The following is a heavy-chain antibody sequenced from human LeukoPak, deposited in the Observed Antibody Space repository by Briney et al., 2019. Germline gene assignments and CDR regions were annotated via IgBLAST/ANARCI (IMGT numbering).Heavy chain of an antibody. V-gene: IGHV1-8*01. J-gene: IGHJ6*02. CDR1: GYTFTSYD. D-gene: IGHD3-9*01. CDR2: MNPNSGNT. Sequence: ASVKVSCKASGYTFTSYDINWVRQATGQGLEWMGWMNPNSGNTGYAQKFQGRVTMTRNTSISTAYMELSSLRSEDTAVSYCARGPNYDILTGYYYYYYYGMDVWGQGTTVTVSS. CDR3: ARGPNYDILTGYYYYYYYGMDV.